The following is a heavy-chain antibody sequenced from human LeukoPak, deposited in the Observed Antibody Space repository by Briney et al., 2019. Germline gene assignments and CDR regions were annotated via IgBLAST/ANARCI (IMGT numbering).Heavy chain of an antibody. D-gene: IGHD1-26*01. CDR2: FYNTGTT. CDR3: AGGSWEFDY. Sequence: GGSLRLSCAASGFIVSSNYVGWVRQSPGKGLEWVSVFYNTGTTYYADSVKDGFIISRDNSKDTLHPQMNRLRPEDTAVYYCAGGSWEFDYRGQGTLVTVSS. CDR1: GFIVSSNY. V-gene: IGHV3-66*01. J-gene: IGHJ4*02.